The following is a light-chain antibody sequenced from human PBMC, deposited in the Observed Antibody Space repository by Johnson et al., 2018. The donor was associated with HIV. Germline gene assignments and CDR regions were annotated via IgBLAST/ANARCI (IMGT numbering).Light chain of an antibody. CDR3: GTLDSSLSAGVGV. J-gene: IGLJ1*01. CDR2: ENN. CDR1: SSDMGNYA. Sequence: QSVLTQPPSVSAAPGQKVTISCSGSSSDMGNYAVSWYQQLPGTAPKLLIYENNKRPSGIPDRFSGSKSGTSATLGITGLQTGDEADYYCGTLDSSLSAGVGVFGTGTKVTVL. V-gene: IGLV1-51*02.